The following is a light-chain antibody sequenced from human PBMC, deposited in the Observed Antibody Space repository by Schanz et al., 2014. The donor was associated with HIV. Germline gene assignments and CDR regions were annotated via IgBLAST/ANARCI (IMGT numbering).Light chain of an antibody. CDR1: KSDIGNYDF. V-gene: IGLV2-8*01. J-gene: IGLJ1*01. CDR2: EVT. CDR3: SSYTTSSSFV. Sequence: QSALTQPPSASGSPGQSVTISCTGTKSDIGNYDFVSWYQQHPGQAPKLIIYEVTKRPSGVPARFSGSKSDNTASLTVSGLQAEDEADYYCSSYTTSSSFVFGTGTKLTVL.